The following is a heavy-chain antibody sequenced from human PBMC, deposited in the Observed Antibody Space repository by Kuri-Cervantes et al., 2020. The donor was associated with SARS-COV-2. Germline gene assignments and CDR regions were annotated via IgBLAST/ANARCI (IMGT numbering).Heavy chain of an antibody. V-gene: IGHV3-23*01. CDR1: GFASSNSA. CDR3: AKVHSGDNAYFDY. J-gene: IGHJ4*02. CDR2: ISLNGGSQ. D-gene: IGHD4/OR15-4a*01. Sequence: GESLKISCAVSGFASSNSAMSWVRQAPGKGLEWVSSISLNGGSQYYADSVKGRFTISRDNSKNTLYLQMSSLRAEDTAVYSCAKVHSGDNAYFDYWCQGTLVTVSS.